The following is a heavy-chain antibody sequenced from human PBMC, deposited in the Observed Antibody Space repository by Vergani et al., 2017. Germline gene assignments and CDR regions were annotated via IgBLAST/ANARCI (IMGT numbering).Heavy chain of an antibody. Sequence: EVQLVESGGGLVQPGGSLKLSCAASGFTFSGSAMHWVRQASGKGLEWVGRIRSKANSYATAYAASVKGRFTISRDDSKNTAYLQMNSLKTEDTAVYYCAKAHYGYDAFDIWGQGTMVTVSS. J-gene: IGHJ3*02. CDR1: GFTFSGSA. CDR3: AKAHYGYDAFDI. D-gene: IGHD4-17*01. CDR2: IRSKANSYAT. V-gene: IGHV3-73*02.